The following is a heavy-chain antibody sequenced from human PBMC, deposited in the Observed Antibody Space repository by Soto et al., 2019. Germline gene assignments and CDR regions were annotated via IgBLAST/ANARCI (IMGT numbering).Heavy chain of an antibody. CDR3: AKKSYGLGKTIVPFDP. CDR1: GFTFGSYA. CDR2: VSGSGGST. J-gene: IGHJ5*02. V-gene: IGHV3-23*01. Sequence: GGSLRLSCAASGFTFGSYAMSWVRQAPGKGLEWVSGVSGSGGSTYYADSVKGRFTISRDNSKNTLYLEIDNLRVEDTALYYCAKKSYGLGKTIVPFDPWGQGTLVTVSS. D-gene: IGHD3-10*01.